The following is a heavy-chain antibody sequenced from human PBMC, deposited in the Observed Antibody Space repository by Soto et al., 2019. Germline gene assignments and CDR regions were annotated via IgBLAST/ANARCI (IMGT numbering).Heavy chain of an antibody. V-gene: IGHV1-3*01. CDR1: GYTFTSYA. CDR3: AGGYSYGWNPAPFDP. D-gene: IGHD5-18*01. Sequence: QVQLVQSGAEVKKPGASVKVSCKASGYTFTSYAMHWVRQAPGQRLEWMGWINAGNGNTKYSQKFQGRVTITRDTSASTAYMELSSLRSEDTAVYYCAGGYSYGWNPAPFDPWGQGTLVTVSS. CDR2: INAGNGNT. J-gene: IGHJ5*02.